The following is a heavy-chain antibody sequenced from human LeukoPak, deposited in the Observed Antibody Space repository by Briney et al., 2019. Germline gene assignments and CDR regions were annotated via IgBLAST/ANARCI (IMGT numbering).Heavy chain of an antibody. V-gene: IGHV4-61*02. CDR3: ARAQHIAAAAFDY. CDR1: GGSISSGSYY. CDR2: IYTSGST. Sequence: SQTLSLTCTVSGGSISSGSYYWSWIRQPAGMGLEWIGRIYTSGSTNYNPSLKSRVTISVDTSKNQFSLKLSSVTAADTAVYYCARAQHIAAAAFDYWGQGTLVTVSS. J-gene: IGHJ4*02. D-gene: IGHD6-13*01.